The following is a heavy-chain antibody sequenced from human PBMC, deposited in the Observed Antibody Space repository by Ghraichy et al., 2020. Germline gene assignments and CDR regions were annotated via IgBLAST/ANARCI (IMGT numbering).Heavy chain of an antibody. J-gene: IGHJ4*02. V-gene: IGHV4-59*13. CDR2: INYSGST. Sequence: SQTLSLTCTVSGGAISTFYWSWIRRPPGKGLEWIGYINYSGSTNKNPSLKSRVTLSVDTSKNQFSLKVSAVTAADTAVYFCARRRPNSGYDGFDYWGQGSLVAGSA. CDR1: GGAISTFY. CDR3: ARRRPNSGYDGFDY. D-gene: IGHD5-12*01.